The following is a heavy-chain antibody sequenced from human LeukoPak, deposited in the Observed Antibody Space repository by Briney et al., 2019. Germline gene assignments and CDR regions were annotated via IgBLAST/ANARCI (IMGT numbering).Heavy chain of an antibody. Sequence: SVKVSCKASGGTFSSYAISWVRQAPGQGLEWMGGIIPIFGTANYAQKFQGRVTITADESTSTAYMELSSLRSEDTAVYYCARATSYYYGSGSHYYDAFDIWGQGTMVTVSS. CDR2: IIPIFGTA. CDR1: GGTFSSYA. V-gene: IGHV1-69*01. D-gene: IGHD3-10*01. CDR3: ARATSYYYGSGSHYYDAFDI. J-gene: IGHJ3*02.